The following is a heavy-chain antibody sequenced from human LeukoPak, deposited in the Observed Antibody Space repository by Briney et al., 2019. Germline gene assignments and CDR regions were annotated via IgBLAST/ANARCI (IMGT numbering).Heavy chain of an antibody. V-gene: IGHV1-69*05. CDR3: ARGSDSGGWEFDY. CDR2: IIPIFGTA. J-gene: IGHJ4*02. D-gene: IGHD6-19*01. CDR1: GGTFSSYA. Sequence: GASVKVSCKASGGTFSSYAISWVRQAPGQGLEWMGGIIPIFGTANYAQKFQGRVTITTDESTSTAYMELSSLRSEDTAVYYCARGSDSGGWEFDYWGQGTLVTVSS.